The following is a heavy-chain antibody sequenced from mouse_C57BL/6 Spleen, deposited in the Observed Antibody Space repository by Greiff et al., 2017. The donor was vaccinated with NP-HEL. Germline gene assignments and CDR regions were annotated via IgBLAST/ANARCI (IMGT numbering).Heavy chain of an antibody. CDR3: ARDLSGIHYYAMDY. CDR1: GFTFSSYA. Sequence: EVKLMESGGGLVKPGGSLKLSCAASGFTFSSYAMSWVRQTPEKRLEWVATISDGGSYTYYPDNVKGRFTISRDNAKNNLYLQMSHLKSEDTAMYYCARDLSGIHYYAMDYWGQGTSVTVSS. J-gene: IGHJ4*01. D-gene: IGHD6-5*01. CDR2: ISDGGSYT. V-gene: IGHV5-4*01.